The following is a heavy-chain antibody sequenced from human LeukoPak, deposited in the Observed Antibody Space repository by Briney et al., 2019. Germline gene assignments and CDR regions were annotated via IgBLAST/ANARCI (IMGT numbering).Heavy chain of an antibody. V-gene: IGHV4-31*03. CDR1: GGSISSGGYY. Sequence: SETLSLTCTVSGGSISSGGYYWSWIRQPPGKGLERIGYIYYSGSTYYNPSLKSRVTISVDTSKNQFSLKLSSVTAADTAVYYCARKSIAVAAPFFWGQGTLVTVSS. J-gene: IGHJ4*02. CDR3: ARKSIAVAAPFF. CDR2: IYYSGST. D-gene: IGHD6-19*01.